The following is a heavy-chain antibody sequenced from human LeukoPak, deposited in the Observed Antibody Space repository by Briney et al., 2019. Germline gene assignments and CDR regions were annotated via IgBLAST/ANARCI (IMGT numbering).Heavy chain of an antibody. J-gene: IGHJ6*04. CDR3: ARGHYYGSGSYYHYYGMDV. CDR1: GGSFSGYY. CDR2: INHSGST. Sequence: SETLSLTCAVYGGSFSGYYWSWIRHPPGKGLEWIGEINHSGSTNYNPSLKSRVTISVDTSKNQFSLKLSSVTAADTAVYYCARGHYYGSGSYYHYYGMDVWGKGTTVTVSS. D-gene: IGHD3-10*01. V-gene: IGHV4-34*01.